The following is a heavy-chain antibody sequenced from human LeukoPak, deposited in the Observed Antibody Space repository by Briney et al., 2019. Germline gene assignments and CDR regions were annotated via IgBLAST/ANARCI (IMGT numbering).Heavy chain of an antibody. D-gene: IGHD2-2*01. V-gene: IGHV3-53*01. J-gene: IGHJ6*03. Sequence: GGSLRLSCAASGFTFSSYAMSWVRQAPGKGLGWVSVIYSGGSTYYADSVKGRFTISRDNSKNTLYLQMNSLRAEDTAVYYCARSVVPAAMAYYYMDVWGKGTTVTVSS. CDR3: ARSVVPAAMAYYYMDV. CDR1: GFTFSSYA. CDR2: IYSGGST.